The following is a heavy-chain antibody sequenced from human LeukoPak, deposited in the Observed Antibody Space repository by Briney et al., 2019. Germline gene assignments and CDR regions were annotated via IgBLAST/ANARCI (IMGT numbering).Heavy chain of an antibody. CDR3: ARDRVAGTHDL. CDR1: GFTFTTYS. V-gene: IGHV3-21*01. CDR2: ISSSSSYI. Sequence: GGSLRLSCAASGFTFTTYSMNWVRQAPGKGLEWVSSISSSSSYIYYADSVKGRFTISRDNAKNSLYLQMNSLRAEDTAVYYCARDRVAGTHDLWGQGTLVTVSS. D-gene: IGHD6-19*01. J-gene: IGHJ4*02.